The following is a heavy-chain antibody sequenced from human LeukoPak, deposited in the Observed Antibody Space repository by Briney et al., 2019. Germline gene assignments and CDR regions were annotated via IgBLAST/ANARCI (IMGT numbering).Heavy chain of an antibody. CDR2: IYYSGST. V-gene: IGHV4-59*01. J-gene: IGHJ4*02. D-gene: IGHD2-15*01. Sequence: SETLSLTCTVSGGSISSYYWSWIRQPPGKGLEWIGYIYYSGSTNYNPSLKSRVTISVDTSKNQFSLKLSSVTAADTAVYYCARRGSKWSPWDYWGQGTLVTVSS. CDR1: GGSISSYY. CDR3: ARRGSKWSPWDY.